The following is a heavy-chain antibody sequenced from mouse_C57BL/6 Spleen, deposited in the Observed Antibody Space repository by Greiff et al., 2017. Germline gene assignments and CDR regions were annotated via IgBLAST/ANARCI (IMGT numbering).Heavy chain of an antibody. V-gene: IGHV1-80*01. Sequence: QVQLQQSGAELVKPGASVKISCKASGYAFSSSWMNWVKQRPGKGLEWIGQIYPGDGDTNYNGKFKGKATLTADKSSSTAYMQLSSLTSEDSAVYVCARHSYSNYYAMDYWGQGTSVTVSS. CDR3: ARHSYSNYYAMDY. CDR1: GYAFSSSW. CDR2: IYPGDGDT. J-gene: IGHJ4*01. D-gene: IGHD2-5*01.